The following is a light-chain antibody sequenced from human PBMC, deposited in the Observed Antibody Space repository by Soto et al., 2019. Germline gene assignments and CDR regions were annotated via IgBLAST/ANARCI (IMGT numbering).Light chain of an antibody. CDR2: GAS. CDR3: QHYGTSPLP. J-gene: IGKJ4*01. CDR1: QSVSSSF. Sequence: VLTKSPGTLSLSQGERATLSCRASQSVSSSFLAWYQHKPGQAPRLLIYGASSRATGIPDRFSGSGSGTDFTLTINSLEPEDFAVYYCQHYGTSPLPFGGGTKV. V-gene: IGKV3-20*01.